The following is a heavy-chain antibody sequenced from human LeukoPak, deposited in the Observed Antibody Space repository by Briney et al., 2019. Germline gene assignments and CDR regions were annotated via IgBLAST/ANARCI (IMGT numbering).Heavy chain of an antibody. CDR3: ALVDGYSNRN. Sequence: GGSLRLSCEASGFTFSSYWMSWVRQAPGKGLEWVANIKQDGSEKYYVDSVKGRFTISRDNAKNSLYLQMNSLRAEDTAVYYCALVDGYSNRNWGQGTLVTVSS. J-gene: IGHJ4*02. D-gene: IGHD5-12*01. V-gene: IGHV3-7*01. CDR1: GFTFSSYW. CDR2: IKQDGSEK.